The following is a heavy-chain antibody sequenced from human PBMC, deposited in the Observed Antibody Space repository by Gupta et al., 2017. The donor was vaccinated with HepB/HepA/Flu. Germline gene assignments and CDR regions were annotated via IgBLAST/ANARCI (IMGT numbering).Heavy chain of an antibody. Sequence: QVTLKESGPVLVKPTETLTLTCTVSGFSLSNARMGVSWIRQPPGKALEWLAHIFSNDEESYNTSLKSRITISKGTSKSQVVLTMTNMDPVDTATYFCARIFRPYYWYFDLWGRGTLVTVSS. CDR2: IFSNDEE. V-gene: IGHV2-26*01. CDR3: ARIFRPYYWYFDL. J-gene: IGHJ2*01. CDR1: GFSLSNARMG.